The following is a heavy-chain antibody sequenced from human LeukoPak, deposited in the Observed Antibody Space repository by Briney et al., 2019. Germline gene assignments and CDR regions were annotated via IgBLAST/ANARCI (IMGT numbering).Heavy chain of an antibody. J-gene: IGHJ4*02. V-gene: IGHV3-74*01. D-gene: IGHD2-8*01. CDR2: INGDGSST. Sequence: GGSLRLSCAASGFTFNTYWMHWVRQAPGKGLVWVSRINGDGSSTSYADSVRGRFTISRDNAKNTLYLQMNSLRAEDTAVYYCARARFCTSGGCYDDYWGQGTLVTVSS. CDR3: ARARFCTSGGCYDDY. CDR1: GFTFNTYW.